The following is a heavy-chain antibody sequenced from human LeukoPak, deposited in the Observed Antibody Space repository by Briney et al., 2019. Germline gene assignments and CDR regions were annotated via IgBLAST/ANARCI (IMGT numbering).Heavy chain of an antibody. Sequence: GGSLRLSCAASGFTFSSYAMHWVRQAPGKGLEYVSAISSNGGSTYYANSVKGRFTISRDNSKNTLYLQMGSLRAEDMAVYYCARAGELLGAFDIWGQGTMVTVSS. CDR1: GFTFSSYA. CDR2: ISSNGGST. V-gene: IGHV3-64*01. J-gene: IGHJ3*02. CDR3: ARAGELLGAFDI. D-gene: IGHD1-26*01.